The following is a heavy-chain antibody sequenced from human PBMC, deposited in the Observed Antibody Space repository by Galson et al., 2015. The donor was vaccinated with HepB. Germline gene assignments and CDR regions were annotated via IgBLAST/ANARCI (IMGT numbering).Heavy chain of an antibody. D-gene: IGHD6-13*01. J-gene: IGHJ6*02. CDR2: ISSSSSTI. Sequence: SLRLSCAASEFTFSSYSMNWVRQAPGKGLEWVSYISSSSSTIYYADSVKGRFTISRDNAKNSLYLQMNSLRAEDTAVYYCARDNRVRYAAGTPYYYGMDVWGQGTTVTVSS. CDR3: ARDNRVRYAAGTPYYYGMDV. CDR1: EFTFSSYS. V-gene: IGHV3-48*01.